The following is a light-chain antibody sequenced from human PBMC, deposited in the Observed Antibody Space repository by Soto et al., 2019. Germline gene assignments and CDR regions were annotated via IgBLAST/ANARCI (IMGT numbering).Light chain of an antibody. CDR2: EHN. V-gene: IGLV6-57*04. CDR3: QSYDYSNHDVI. J-gene: IGLJ2*01. Sequence: FLLTQPHSVSESPGKTVTISCTRSSGSIASDYVQWYQQRPGSAPTTVIYEHNQRPSGVPDRFSSSIDSSSNSASLTISGLKTEDEADYYCQSYDYSNHDVIFGGGTKLTVL. CDR1: SGSIASDY.